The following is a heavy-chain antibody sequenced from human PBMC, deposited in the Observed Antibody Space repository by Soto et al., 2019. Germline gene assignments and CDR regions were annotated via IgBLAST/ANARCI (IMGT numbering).Heavy chain of an antibody. CDR1: GYTFTSYY. Sequence: ASVKVSCKASGYTFTSYYMHWVRQAPGQGLEWMGVINPSDNSTTYAQKFQGRVTMTRDTSTSTVYMELTSLRSEGTAVYYCARARGWFDPWGQGTLVTVSS. D-gene: IGHD3-10*01. CDR3: ARARGWFDP. V-gene: IGHV1-46*01. CDR2: INPSDNST. J-gene: IGHJ5*02.